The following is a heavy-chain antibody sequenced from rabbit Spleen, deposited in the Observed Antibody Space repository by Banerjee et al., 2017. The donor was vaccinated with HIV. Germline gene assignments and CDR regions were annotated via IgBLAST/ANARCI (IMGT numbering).Heavy chain of an antibody. CDR3: ARDTSSSFSSYGMDL. J-gene: IGHJ6*01. D-gene: IGHD1-1*01. V-gene: IGHV1S40*01. CDR1: GVSFSSSSY. Sequence: QSLEESGGDLVKPGASLTLTCTASGVSFSSSSYMCWVRQAPGKGLEWIACIDIGSSGFTYFATWAKGRFTCSKTSSTTVTLQMTRLTAADTATYFCARDTSSSFSSYGMDLWGQGTSSPS. CDR2: IDIGSSGFT.